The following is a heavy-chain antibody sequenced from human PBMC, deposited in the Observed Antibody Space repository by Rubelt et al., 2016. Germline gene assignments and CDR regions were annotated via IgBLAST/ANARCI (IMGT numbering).Heavy chain of an antibody. Sequence: QVQLVQSGAEVKKPGASVKVSCKASGYTFTGYYMHWVRQAPGQGLEWVGRINPNSGGTNYAQKFQGRVTMTRDTSITTAYMELSRLRSDDTAVFYCARESSSGWYIDYWVQGTLVTVSS. CDR2: INPNSGGT. V-gene: IGHV1-2*06. CDR3: ARESSSGWYIDY. D-gene: IGHD6-19*01. J-gene: IGHJ4*02. CDR1: GYTFTGYY.